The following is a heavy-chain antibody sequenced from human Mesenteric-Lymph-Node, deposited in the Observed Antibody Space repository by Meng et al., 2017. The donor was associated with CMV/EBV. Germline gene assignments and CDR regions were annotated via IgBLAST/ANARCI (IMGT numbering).Heavy chain of an antibody. V-gene: IGHV4-4*02. Sequence: SITGTNWWSWPRQSPGKGLMWIGDIYHSGSPNYNPSLKSRVTISLAKSTNDFSLTLGSVTAADTAIYYCASNPPGSYYGGETWFEPWGQGILVTVSS. CDR2: IYHSGSP. J-gene: IGHJ5*02. CDR3: ASNPPGSYYGGETWFEP. D-gene: IGHD3-10*01. CDR1: SITGTNW.